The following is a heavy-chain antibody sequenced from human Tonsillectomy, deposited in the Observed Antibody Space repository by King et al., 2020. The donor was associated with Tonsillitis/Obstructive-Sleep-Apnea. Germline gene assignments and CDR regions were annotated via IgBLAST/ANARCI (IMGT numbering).Heavy chain of an antibody. CDR2: ISYDGSNK. CDR1: GFTFSSYA. D-gene: IGHD4-23*01. CDR3: VRTVINYMDG. Sequence: VQLVESGGGVVQPGRSLRLSCAASGFTFSSYAMHWVRQAPGKGLEWVAVISYDGSNKYYADSVRGRFTISRDNSKNSLYLQMNSLRAEDTAVYYCVRTVINYMDGWGKGTTVTVSS. V-gene: IGHV3-30*01. J-gene: IGHJ6*03.